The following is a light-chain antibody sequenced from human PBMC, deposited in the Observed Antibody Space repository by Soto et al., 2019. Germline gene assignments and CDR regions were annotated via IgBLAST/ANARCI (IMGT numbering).Light chain of an antibody. CDR3: PLAKIFRLS. J-gene: IGKJ4*01. CDR1: QVISSW. CDR2: AAS. V-gene: IGKV1-12*01. Sequence: DIQMTQATPSVSASVGDRVTITCGASQVISSWLAWYQQKPGKAPKLLIYAASSLQSGVPSRFSGSGSGTDFTLTISRLQPEDFVTYHCPLAKIFRLSFAGGTNVDIK.